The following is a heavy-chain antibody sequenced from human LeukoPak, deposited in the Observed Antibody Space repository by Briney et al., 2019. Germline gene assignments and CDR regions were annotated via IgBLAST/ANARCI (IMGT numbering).Heavy chain of an antibody. J-gene: IGHJ3*02. Sequence: PGGSLRLSCAASGFTFSSYSMNWVRQAPGKGLEWVSSISSSSSYIYYADSVKGRFTISRDNAKNSLYLQMNSLRAEDTAVYYCARDGRPTPELYCSGGSCYSNAFDIWGQGTMVTVSS. CDR2: ISSSSSYI. CDR1: GFTFSSYS. D-gene: IGHD2-15*01. V-gene: IGHV3-21*01. CDR3: ARDGRPTPELYCSGGSCYSNAFDI.